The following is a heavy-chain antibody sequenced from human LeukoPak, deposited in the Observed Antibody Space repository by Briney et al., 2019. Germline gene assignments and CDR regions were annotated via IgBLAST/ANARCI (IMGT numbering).Heavy chain of an antibody. CDR3: ATLGEWSGSYFDY. CDR1: GYTLTELA. D-gene: IGHD3-3*01. J-gene: IGHJ4*02. CDR2: FDPEDGET. V-gene: IGHV1-24*01. Sequence: ASVKVSCKVSGYTLTELAMHWVRQAPGKGLEWMGGFDPEDGETIYAQKFQGRVTMTEDTSTDTAYMELSSLRAEDTAVDYCATLGEWSGSYFDYWGQGTLVTVSS.